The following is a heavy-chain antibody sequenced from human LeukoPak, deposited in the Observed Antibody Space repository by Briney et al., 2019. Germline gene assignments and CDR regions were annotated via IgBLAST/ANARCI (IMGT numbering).Heavy chain of an antibody. CDR2: IYHSGST. D-gene: IGHD5-24*01. J-gene: IGHJ4*02. Sequence: SETLTLTCTVSGYSISSGYYWGWIRQPPGKGLEWIGSIYHSGSTNYNPSLKSRVTISVDTSKNQFSLKLSSVTAADTAAYYCARGRRDGYNYFDYWGQGTLVTVSS. CDR3: ARGRRDGYNYFDY. V-gene: IGHV4-38-2*02. CDR1: GYSISSGYY.